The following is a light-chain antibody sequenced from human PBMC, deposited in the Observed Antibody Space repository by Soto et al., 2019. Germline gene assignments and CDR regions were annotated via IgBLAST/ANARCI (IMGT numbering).Light chain of an antibody. CDR3: CSYAGSSTFEGYL. CDR1: SSDVGSYNL. CDR2: EVS. V-gene: IGLV2-23*02. Sequence: QSVLTQPASVSGSPGQSITISCTGTSSDVGSYNLVSWYQQHPGKAPKLMIYEVSKRPSGVSNRFSGSKSGNTASLTISGLQAEDEADYYCCSYAGSSTFEGYLFGTGTKVTVL. J-gene: IGLJ1*01.